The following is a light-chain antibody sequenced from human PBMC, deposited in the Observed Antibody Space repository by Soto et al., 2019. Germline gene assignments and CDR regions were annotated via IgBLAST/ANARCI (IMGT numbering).Light chain of an antibody. Sequence: EIVMPQSPDSLAVSLGERATINCKSSQSGLYSSSDKDYLAWYQQKPGQPPKLLFYWASTRESAVPDRFSGSGSGTDFNSTISGLQAEDVAMYYCQQYYNTPLTFGGGTKVEIK. V-gene: IGKV4-1*01. CDR3: QQYYNTPLT. J-gene: IGKJ4*01. CDR2: WAS. CDR1: QSGLYSSSDKDY.